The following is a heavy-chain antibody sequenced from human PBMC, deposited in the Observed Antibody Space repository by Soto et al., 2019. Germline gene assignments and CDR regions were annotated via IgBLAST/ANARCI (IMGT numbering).Heavy chain of an antibody. D-gene: IGHD3-3*01. Sequence: QVQLQESGPGLVKPSQTLSLTCTVSGGSISSGDYYWSWIRQPPGKGLEWIGYIYYSGSTYYNPSLKSRVTISVDTSKNQFSLKLSAVTAADTAVYDWARGSYTIFGVVMDVWGQGTTVTVSS. CDR3: ARGSYTIFGVVMDV. J-gene: IGHJ6*02. V-gene: IGHV4-30-4*01. CDR2: IYYSGST. CDR1: GGSISSGDYY.